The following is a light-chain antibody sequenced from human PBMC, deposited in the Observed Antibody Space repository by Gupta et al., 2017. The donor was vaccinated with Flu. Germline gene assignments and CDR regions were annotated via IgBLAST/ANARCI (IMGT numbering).Light chain of an antibody. CDR3: QAWDSSTAYV. CDR2: QDS. CDR1: KMGDKY. V-gene: IGLV3-1*01. J-gene: IGLJ1*01. Sequence: SYELTPPPSVSASPGPTASITCSGDKMGDKYACWYQQKPGQSPVLVIYQDSKRPSGIPERFSGSNSGNTATLTISGTQAMDVADYYCQAWDSSTAYVFGTGTKVTVL.